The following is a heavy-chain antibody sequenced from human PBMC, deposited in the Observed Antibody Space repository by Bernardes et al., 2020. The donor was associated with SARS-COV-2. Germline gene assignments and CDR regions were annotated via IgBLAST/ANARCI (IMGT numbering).Heavy chain of an antibody. Sequence: SEPLSLTCTVSGGSISSYYWSWIRQPPGKGLEWIGYIYYSGSTNYNPSLKSRVTISVDTSKNQFSLKLSSVTAADTAVYYCARVYLFRGYYDFWSGSNWFDPWGQGTLVTVSS. CDR2: IYYSGST. CDR3: ARVYLFRGYYDFWSGSNWFDP. D-gene: IGHD3-3*01. V-gene: IGHV4-59*01. CDR1: GGSISSYY. J-gene: IGHJ5*02.